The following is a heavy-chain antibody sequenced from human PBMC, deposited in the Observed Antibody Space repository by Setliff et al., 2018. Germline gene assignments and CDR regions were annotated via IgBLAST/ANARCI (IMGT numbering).Heavy chain of an antibody. Sequence: GSLRLSCAASGFTFSNAWMSWVRQAPRKGLEWVGRIKSKTDGGPTDYAAPVKGRFTISRDDSKNTLYLQMNSLKTEDTAVYYCAAYCSGGSCSTTHYFDYWGQGTLVTVSS. V-gene: IGHV3-15*01. CDR3: AAYCSGGSCSTTHYFDY. CDR1: GFTFSNAW. J-gene: IGHJ4*02. CDR2: IKSKTDGGPT. D-gene: IGHD2-15*01.